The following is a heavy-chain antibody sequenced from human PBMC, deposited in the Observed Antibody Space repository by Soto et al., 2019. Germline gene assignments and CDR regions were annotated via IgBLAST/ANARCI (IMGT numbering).Heavy chain of an antibody. CDR3: AGAGGDFWSGYYPYYYGMDV. Sequence: ASVKVSCKASGYTFTSYYMHWVRQAPGQGLEWMGIINPSGGSTSYAQKFQGRVTMTRDTSTSTVYMELSSLRSEDTAVYYCAGAGGDFWSGYYPYYYGMDVWGKGTRVTVPS. CDR1: GYTFTSYY. J-gene: IGHJ6*04. V-gene: IGHV1-46*01. D-gene: IGHD3-3*01. CDR2: INPSGGST.